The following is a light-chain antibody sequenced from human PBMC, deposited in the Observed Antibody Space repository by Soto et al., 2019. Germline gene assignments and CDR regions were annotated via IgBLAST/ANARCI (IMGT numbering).Light chain of an antibody. CDR1: KLGKMY. CDR2: QDS. CDR3: QAWDISTVV. V-gene: IGLV3-1*01. Sequence: PGQTASITCSGDKLGKMYASWYQQKPGQSPLLVIYQDSKRPSGIPERLSGSNSGNTATLTISGTQAMDEADYYCQAWDISTVVFGGGTKLTVL. J-gene: IGLJ2*01.